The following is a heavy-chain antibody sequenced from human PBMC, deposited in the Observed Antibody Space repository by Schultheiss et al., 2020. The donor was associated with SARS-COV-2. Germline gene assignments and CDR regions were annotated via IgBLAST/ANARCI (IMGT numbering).Heavy chain of an antibody. CDR1: GYSFTSYW. Sequence: GGSLRLSCKGSGYSFTSYWISWVRQMPGKGLEWMGRIDPSDSYTNYSPSFQGHVTISADKSISTAYLQWSSLKASDTALYYCARHRGDPPFDYWGQGTLVTVSS. CDR3: ARHRGDPPFDY. J-gene: IGHJ4*01. CDR2: IDPSDSYT. V-gene: IGHV5-10-1*01. D-gene: IGHD2-21*02.